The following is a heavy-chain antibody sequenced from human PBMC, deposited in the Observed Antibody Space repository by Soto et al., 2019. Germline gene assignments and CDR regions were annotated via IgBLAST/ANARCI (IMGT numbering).Heavy chain of an antibody. V-gene: IGHV3-30*03. CDR3: VGGQYYFDY. CDR1: GFPFTSYG. J-gene: IGHJ4*02. CDR2: ISYDGSNK. D-gene: IGHD3-10*01. Sequence: QVQLVESGGGVVQPGRSLRLSCAASGFPFTSYGMHWVREGPGKGLEWVAVISYDGSNKFYADSVKGRFTISRDNSKNTLYLQMDSLRPDDTALYYCVGGQYYFDYLVQGTMV.